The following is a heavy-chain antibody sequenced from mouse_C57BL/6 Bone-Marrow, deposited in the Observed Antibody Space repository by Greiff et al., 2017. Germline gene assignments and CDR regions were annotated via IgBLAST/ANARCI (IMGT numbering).Heavy chain of an antibody. CDR3: ARGEGYGSRAWFAY. J-gene: IGHJ3*01. Sequence: VQLQQPGTGLVKPGASVNLSCKASGYTFTSYWMHWVKQRPGQGLEWIGNINPSNGGTNYNEKFKSKATLTVDKSSSTAYMQLSSLTSEDSAVYDCARGEGYGSRAWFAYWGQGTLVTVSA. V-gene: IGHV1-53*01. CDR2: INPSNGGT. CDR1: GYTFTSYW. D-gene: IGHD1-1*01.